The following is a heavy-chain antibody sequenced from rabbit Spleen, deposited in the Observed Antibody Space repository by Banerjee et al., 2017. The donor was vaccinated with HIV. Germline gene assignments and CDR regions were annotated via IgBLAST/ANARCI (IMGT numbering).Heavy chain of an antibody. D-gene: IGHD2-1*01. CDR2: IDSGSSGFT. CDR1: GVSFSGNSY. V-gene: IGHV1S40*01. J-gene: IGHJ4*01. Sequence: SLEASGGDLVKPGASLTLTCIASGVSFSGNSYMCWVRQAPGEGLEWIACIDSGSSGFTYFASWANGRFTISKTSATTVTLQMTSLTASDTATYFCARGSAAMTMLIIGFYLNLWGPVSLVTVS. CDR3: ARGSAAMTMLIIGFYLNL.